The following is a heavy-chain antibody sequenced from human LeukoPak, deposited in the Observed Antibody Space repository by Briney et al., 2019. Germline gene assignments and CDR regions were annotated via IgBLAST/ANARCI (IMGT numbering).Heavy chain of an antibody. J-gene: IGHJ3*02. CDR3: AREGYDILTGYAAAFDI. V-gene: IGHV3-7*03. D-gene: IGHD3-9*01. CDR1: GFTFSRFW. CDR2: IKRDGSEK. Sequence: SGGSLRLSCAASGFTFSRFWTSWVRQTPGKGLEWVANIKRDGSEKYYVDSVKGRFTISRDNAKNSLYLQMNSLRAEDTAVYYCAREGYDILTGYAAAFDIWGQGTMVTVSS.